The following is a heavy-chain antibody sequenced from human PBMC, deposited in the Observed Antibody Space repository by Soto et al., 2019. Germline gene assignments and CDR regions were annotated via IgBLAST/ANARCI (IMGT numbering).Heavy chain of an antibody. V-gene: IGHV3-74*01. CDR2: INSDGSST. D-gene: IGHD2-15*01. CDR1: GFTFSSYW. Sequence: EVQLVESGGGLVQPGGSLRLSCAASGFTFSSYWMHWVRQAPGKGLVWVSRINSDGSSTSYADSVTGRFTISRDNAKNTLYLQMNSLRAEDTAVYYCVRTSLVVAAATREDYCGQGTLVTVSS. CDR3: VRTSLVVAAATREDY. J-gene: IGHJ4*02.